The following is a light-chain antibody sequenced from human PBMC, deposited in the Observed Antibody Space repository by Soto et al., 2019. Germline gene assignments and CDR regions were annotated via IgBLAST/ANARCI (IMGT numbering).Light chain of an antibody. CDR2: GNS. J-gene: IGLJ1*01. Sequence: QSVLTQPPSVSGAPGQRVTISCTGSSSNIGAGYDVHWYQQLPGTAPKLLIYGNSNRASGVPDRFSGSKSGTSASLAITGLQAEDEADYYCQSYDSSLNYVFGTGTKLTVL. V-gene: IGLV1-40*01. CDR1: SSNIGAGYD. CDR3: QSYDSSLNYV.